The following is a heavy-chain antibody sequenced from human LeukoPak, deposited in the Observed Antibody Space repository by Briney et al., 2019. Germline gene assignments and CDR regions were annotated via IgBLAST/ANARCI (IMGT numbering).Heavy chain of an antibody. CDR1: GYTFTSYG. D-gene: IGHD1-26*01. CDR2: ISAYNGNT. Sequence: ASVKVSCKASGYTFTSYGISWVRQAPGQGLEWMGWISAYNGNTNYAQKLQGRVTMTTDTSTSTAYMELRSLRSDDTAVYYCARVVGATTGYYYYGMGVWGQGTTVTVSS. V-gene: IGHV1-18*01. CDR3: ARVVGATTGYYYYGMGV. J-gene: IGHJ6*02.